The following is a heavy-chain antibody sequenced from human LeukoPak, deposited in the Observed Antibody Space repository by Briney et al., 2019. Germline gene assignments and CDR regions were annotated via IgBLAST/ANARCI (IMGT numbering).Heavy chain of an antibody. CDR3: ARGAGVDTAMVTYYYYYGMDV. J-gene: IGHJ6*02. D-gene: IGHD5-18*01. V-gene: IGHV3-23*01. Sequence: GGSQRLSCAASGFTFSSYAMSWVRQAPGKGLEWVSAISGSGGSTYYADSVKGRFTISRDNSKNTLYLQMNSLRAEDTAVYYCARGAGVDTAMVTYYYYYGMDVWGQGTTVTVSS. CDR1: GFTFSSYA. CDR2: ISGSGGST.